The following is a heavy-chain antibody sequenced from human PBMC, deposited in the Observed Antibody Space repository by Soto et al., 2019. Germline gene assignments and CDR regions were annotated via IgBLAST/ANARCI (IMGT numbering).Heavy chain of an antibody. Sequence: PSETLSLTCTVSGGSLSSGGYYWGWVRQHPGKGLEWIGYIYYSGSTYYNPSLKSRVTISVDTSKNQFSLKLSSVTAADTAVYYCARSRGYDSSGYPHWWGQGTLVTVSS. J-gene: IGHJ4*02. D-gene: IGHD3-22*01. CDR3: ARSRGYDSSGYPHW. CDR1: GGSLSSGGYY. V-gene: IGHV4-31*03. CDR2: IYYSGST.